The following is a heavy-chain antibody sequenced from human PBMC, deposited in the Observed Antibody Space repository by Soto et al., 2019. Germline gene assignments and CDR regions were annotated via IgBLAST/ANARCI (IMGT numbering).Heavy chain of an antibody. V-gene: IGHV4-61*05. J-gene: IGHJ5*02. CDR1: GGSISSNDFY. D-gene: IGHD6-19*01. CDR2: IFYSGST. CDR3: VRRWQVGGNGNYSDP. Sequence: SETQSLTCIVSGGSISSNDFYWSWIRQPPGKGLEWIGPIFYSGSTTYNPSLRSRVTISVDTSKNQFSLKLTSVTASDSAVYFCVRRWQVGGNGNYSDPWGQGTLVTVSS.